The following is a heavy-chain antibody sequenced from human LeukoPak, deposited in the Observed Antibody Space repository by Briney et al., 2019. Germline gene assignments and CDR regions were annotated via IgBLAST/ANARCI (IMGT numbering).Heavy chain of an antibody. Sequence: GGSLRLSCAASGFTFSSYWMSWVRQAPGKGLEWVANIKEDGSEKYYVDSVKGRFTISRDNAKNLLYLQVSSLRAEDTAVYYCARVGGWLQVYFDYWGQGTLVTVSS. V-gene: IGHV3-7*03. D-gene: IGHD6-19*01. CDR2: IKEDGSEK. CDR1: GFTFSSYW. J-gene: IGHJ4*02. CDR3: ARVGGWLQVYFDY.